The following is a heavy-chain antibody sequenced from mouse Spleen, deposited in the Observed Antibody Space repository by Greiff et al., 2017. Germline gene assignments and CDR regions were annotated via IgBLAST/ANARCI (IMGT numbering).Heavy chain of an antibody. V-gene: IGHV5-17*01. CDR3: ARDSSGYGFAY. Sequence: DVQLVESGGGLVKPGGSLKLSCAASGFTFSDYGMHWVRQAPEKGLEWVAYISSGSSTIYYADTVKGRFTISRDNAKITLFLQMTSLRSEDTAMYYCARDSSGYGFAYWGQGTLVTVSA. D-gene: IGHD3-2*02. J-gene: IGHJ3*01. CDR1: GFTFSDYG. CDR2: ISSGSSTI.